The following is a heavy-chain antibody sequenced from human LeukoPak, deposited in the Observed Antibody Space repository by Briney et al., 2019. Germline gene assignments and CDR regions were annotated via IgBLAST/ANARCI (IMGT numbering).Heavy chain of an antibody. CDR3: ARLNTMIRGVIEAFDM. V-gene: IGHV5-51*01. J-gene: IGHJ3*02. Sequence: GESLKISGKGSGYSFTNYWIGWVRQIPGKGLEWMGIIYPRDSDTRYSPSFQGQVTMSADKSISTAYLQWSSLKASDTAMYYCARLNTMIRGVIEAFDMWGQGTMVTVSS. D-gene: IGHD3-10*01. CDR1: GYSFTNYW. CDR2: IYPRDSDT.